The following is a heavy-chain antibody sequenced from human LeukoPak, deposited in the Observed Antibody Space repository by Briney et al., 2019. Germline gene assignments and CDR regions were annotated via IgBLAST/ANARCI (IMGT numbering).Heavy chain of an antibody. D-gene: IGHD3-16*02. V-gene: IGHV1-2*02. Sequence: ASVKVSCKASGYTFTGYYMHWVRQAPGQGLEWTGWINPNSGGTNYAQKFQGRVTMTRDTSISTAYMELSRLRSDDTAVYYCARGSSNSIMITFGGVIVPFDYWGQGTLVTVSS. CDR1: GYTFTGYY. CDR2: INPNSGGT. CDR3: ARGSSNSIMITFGGVIVPFDY. J-gene: IGHJ4*02.